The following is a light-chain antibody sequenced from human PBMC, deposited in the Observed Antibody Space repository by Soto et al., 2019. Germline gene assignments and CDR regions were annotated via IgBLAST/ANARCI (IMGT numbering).Light chain of an antibody. CDR1: TGPVTSGHY. CDR3: LLSYWGASSV. V-gene: IGLV7-46*01. CDR2: DTS. Sequence: VERRERKVSISPWAPVHLTCDSSTGPVTSGHYPYWFQQKPGQAPRTLIYDTSNKHSGTTARFSGSLLGGKAALTLSGAQPEDEDEYSYLLSYWGASSVFGPGPKANVL. J-gene: IGLJ1*01.